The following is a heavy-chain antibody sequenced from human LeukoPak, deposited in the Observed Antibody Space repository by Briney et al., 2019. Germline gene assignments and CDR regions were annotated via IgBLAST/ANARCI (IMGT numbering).Heavy chain of an antibody. Sequence: ASVKVSCKTSGYSFNSHHVHWVRQAPGQGLEWMGVKFPHDGSASNTQKFQGRITMTRDTSTSTVYMELSSLRSEDTAVYYCARDSGNFHYDMDVWGQGTTVIVSS. CDR3: ARDSGNFHYDMDV. V-gene: IGHV1-46*02. J-gene: IGHJ6*02. D-gene: IGHD3-10*01. CDR1: GYSFNSHH. CDR2: KFPHDGSA.